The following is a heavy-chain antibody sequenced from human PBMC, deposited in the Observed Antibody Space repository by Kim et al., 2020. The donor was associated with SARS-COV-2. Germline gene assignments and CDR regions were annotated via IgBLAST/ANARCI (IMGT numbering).Heavy chain of an antibody. J-gene: IGHJ4*02. V-gene: IGHV3-7*03. Sequence: GGSLRLSCAASGFSFSNSWMNWVRQAPGKGLEWVANISPDGSHIRYVDSVKGRITISRDDAKNSLYLQMDSLRVEDTAMYYCAAWTGNSNYWGQGTLVTVSS. CDR1: GFSFSNSW. CDR3: AAWTGNSNY. D-gene: IGHD1-7*01. CDR2: ISPDGSHI.